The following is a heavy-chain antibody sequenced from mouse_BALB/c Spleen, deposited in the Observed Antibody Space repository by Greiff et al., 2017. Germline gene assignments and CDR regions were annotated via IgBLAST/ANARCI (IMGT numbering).Heavy chain of an antibody. D-gene: IGHD1-1*01. CDR1: GYTFTEYT. V-gene: IGHV1-18*01. CDR2: INPNNGGT. Sequence: VQLKESGAELVKPGASVKISCKTSGYTFTEYTMHWVKQSHGKSLEWIGGINPNNGGTSYNQKFKGKATLTVDKSSSTAYMELRSLTSEDSAVYYCASHYYGSPWFAYWGQGTLVTVSA. J-gene: IGHJ3*01. CDR3: ASHYYGSPWFAY.